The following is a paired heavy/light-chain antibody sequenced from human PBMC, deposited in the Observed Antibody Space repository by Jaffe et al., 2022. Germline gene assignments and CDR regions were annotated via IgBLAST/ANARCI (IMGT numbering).Light chain of an antibody. CDR3: QQYGSSPQNT. CDR1: QSVSSSY. CDR2: GAS. V-gene: IGKV3-20*01. Sequence: EIVLTQSPGTLSLSPGERATLSCRASQSVSSSYLAWYQQKPGQAPRLLIYGASSRATGIPDRFSGSGSGTDFTLTISRLEPEDFAVYYCQQYGSSPQNTFGGGTKVEIK. J-gene: IGKJ4*01.
Heavy chain of an antibody. J-gene: IGHJ6*03. Sequence: QVQLVQSGAEVKKPGSSVKVSCKASGGTFSSYAISWVRQAPGQGLEWMGGIIPIFGTANYAQKFQGRVTITTDESTSTAYMELSSLRSEDTAVYYCACLWFGEFDYYYYYMDVWGKGTTVTVSS. CDR3: ACLWFGEFDYYYYYMDV. V-gene: IGHV1-69*05. CDR1: GGTFSSYA. D-gene: IGHD3-10*01. CDR2: IIPIFGTA.